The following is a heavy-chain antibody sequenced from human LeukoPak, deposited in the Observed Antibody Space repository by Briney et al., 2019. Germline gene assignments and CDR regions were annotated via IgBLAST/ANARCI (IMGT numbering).Heavy chain of an antibody. Sequence: GRSLRLSCSASGFTFDDYARHGFRRAPGKGLKWVSGISWNSGSIDYADSVKGRFTISRDNAKNSLYLQMNSLRAEDTALYYCAKGQLGRYSYYGMDVWGQGTTVTVSS. CDR3: AKGQLGRYSYYGMDV. V-gene: IGHV3-9*01. CDR1: GFTFDDYA. J-gene: IGHJ6*02. CDR2: ISWNSGSI. D-gene: IGHD3-16*01.